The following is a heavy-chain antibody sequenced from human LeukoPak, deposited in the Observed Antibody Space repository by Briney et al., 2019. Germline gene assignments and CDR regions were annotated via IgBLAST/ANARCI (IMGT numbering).Heavy chain of an antibody. CDR3: ARDFRPIAVARGYYYGMDV. V-gene: IGHV1-18*01. CDR1: GYTFTSYG. Sequence: GASVNVSCKASGYTFTSYGISWVRQAPGQGLAWIGWISAYNGNTNYAQNLQGRVTMTTETSTSTAYMELRSLRSDDTAVYYCARDFRPIAVARGYYYGMDVWGQGTTVTVSS. D-gene: IGHD6-19*01. J-gene: IGHJ6*02. CDR2: ISAYNGNT.